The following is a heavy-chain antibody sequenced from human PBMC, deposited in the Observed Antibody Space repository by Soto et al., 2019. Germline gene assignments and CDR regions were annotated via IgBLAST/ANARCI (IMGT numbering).Heavy chain of an antibody. CDR3: AKDPEFPDCSSTSCSIRGGRYFDY. CDR1: GYTFTGYY. CDR2: ISPKSGGT. J-gene: IGHJ4*02. Sequence: GASVKVSCKASGYTFTGYYMHWVRQAPGQGFEWMGRISPKSGGTNYAQKFQGRVTMTWDTSLNTAYMELSSLISEDTAVYYCAKDPEFPDCSSTSCSIRGGRYFDYWGQGTLVTVSS. V-gene: IGHV1-2*02. D-gene: IGHD2-2*01.